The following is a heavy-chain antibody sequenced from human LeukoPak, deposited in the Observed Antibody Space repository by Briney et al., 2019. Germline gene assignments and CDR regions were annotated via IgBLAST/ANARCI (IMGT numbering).Heavy chain of an antibody. CDR3: AAPPSIAVVEFDP. V-gene: IGHV1-58*02. Sequence: ASVKVSCKASGGTFSSYAISWVRQAPGQGLEWIGWIVVGSGNTNYAQKFQERVTITRDMSTSTAYMELSSLRSEDTAVYYCAAPPSIAVVEFDPWGQGTLVTVSS. CDR2: IVVGSGNT. CDR1: GGTFSSYA. J-gene: IGHJ5*02. D-gene: IGHD6-19*01.